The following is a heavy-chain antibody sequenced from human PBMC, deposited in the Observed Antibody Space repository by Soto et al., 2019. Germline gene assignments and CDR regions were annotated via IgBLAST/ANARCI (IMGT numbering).Heavy chain of an antibody. V-gene: IGHV3-23*01. CDR3: AKGRESSGSYRPFDY. D-gene: IGHD3-22*01. J-gene: IGHJ4*02. Sequence: PRGSLRLSCAASGFTFSSYAMSWFRQAPGKGLEWVSAISAGAVATNYADSVKGRFTISRDNSKNTLYLQMNSLRAEDTAVYYCAKGRESSGSYRPFDYWGQGALVTVSS. CDR1: GFTFSSYA. CDR2: ISAGAVAT.